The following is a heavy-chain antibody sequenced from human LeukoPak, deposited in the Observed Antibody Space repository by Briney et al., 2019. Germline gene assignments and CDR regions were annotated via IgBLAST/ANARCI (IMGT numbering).Heavy chain of an antibody. CDR3: ASDSSGQYYFDY. CDR1: GGSISSGGYY. V-gene: IGHV4-31*03. Sequence: SETLSLTCTVSGGSISSGGYYWSWIRQHPGKGLEWIGYIYYSGSTYYNPSLKSRVTISVDTSKNQFSLKLSSVTAADTAVYYCASDSSGQYYFDYWGQGTLVTVSS. J-gene: IGHJ4*02. CDR2: IYYSGST. D-gene: IGHD3-22*01.